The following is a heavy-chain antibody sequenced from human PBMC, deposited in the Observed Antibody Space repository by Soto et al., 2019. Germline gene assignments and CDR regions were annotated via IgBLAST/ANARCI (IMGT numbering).Heavy chain of an antibody. CDR1: GYSFTSYG. CDR2: ISPHNGNT. Sequence: VQLLQSGGEVKKPGASVKVSCKTSGYSFTSYGITWVRQAPGQGLEWMGWISPHNGNTDYTQKLQDRVTMTADISTTTAYMELRSLTSDDTAVYYCAMYSRSSLDYWGQGTLVTVSS. CDR3: AMYSRSSLDY. V-gene: IGHV1-18*04. J-gene: IGHJ4*02. D-gene: IGHD6-6*01.